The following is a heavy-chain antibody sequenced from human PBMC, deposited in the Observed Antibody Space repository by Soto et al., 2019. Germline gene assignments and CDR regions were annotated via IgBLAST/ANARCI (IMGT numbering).Heavy chain of an antibody. V-gene: IGHV3-30*18. J-gene: IGHJ4*02. CDR3: AKDSRIVVVTAPYDY. D-gene: IGHD2-21*02. CDR2: ISYDGSNK. CDR1: GFRFSSHG. Sequence: GLGCVASGFRFSSHGMHWVRQAPGKGLEWVAVISYDGSNKYYADSVKGRFTISRDNSKNTLYLQMNSLRAEDTAVYYCAKDSRIVVVTAPYDYWGQGT.